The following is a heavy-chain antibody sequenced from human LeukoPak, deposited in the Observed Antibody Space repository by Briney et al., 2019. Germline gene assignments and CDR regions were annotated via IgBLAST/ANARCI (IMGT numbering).Heavy chain of an antibody. V-gene: IGHV4-61*02. CDR1: GGSISSGSYY. CDR3: ARADYSSTWSHDYYYMDV. J-gene: IGHJ6*03. D-gene: IGHD6-13*01. CDR2: IYSSGST. Sequence: SETLSLTCTVSGGSISSGSYYWSWIRQPAGKGLEWIGRIYSSGSTNYNPSLKSRVTISLDTSKNQFSLKLSSVTAADTAVYYCARADYSSTWSHDYYYMDVWGKGTTVTVSS.